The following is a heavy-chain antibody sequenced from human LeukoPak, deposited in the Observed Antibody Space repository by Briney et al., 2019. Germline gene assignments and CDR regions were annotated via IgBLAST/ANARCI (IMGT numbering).Heavy chain of an antibody. D-gene: IGHD2-2*01. Sequence: GESLKISCNGSGYXFTNYWISWVRQMPGKGLGWMGIIYPGDSDTRYSPSFQGQVSISADKSISTAYLQWTSLKASDTAMYYCARPLQCSSATCPLDYWGQGTLVTVSS. CDR1: GYXFTNYW. J-gene: IGHJ4*02. CDR2: IYPGDSDT. V-gene: IGHV5-51*01. CDR3: ARPLQCSSATCPLDY.